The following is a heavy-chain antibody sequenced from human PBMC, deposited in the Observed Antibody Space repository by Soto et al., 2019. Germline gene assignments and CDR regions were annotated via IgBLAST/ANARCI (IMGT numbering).Heavy chain of an antibody. CDR1: GGSLTSYP. CDR2: IIHIHGTT. D-gene: IGHD3-16*01. V-gene: IGHV1-69*01. Sequence: QMEQSGAEVRKPGSSVKVSCKPSGGSLTSYPMAWVRQAPGQGFEWMGGIIHIHGTTEYVQKFQGRVTITVDEYTNRATLEVTGLTSEDTGVYYCARGWGLVSWGQGTLVTVSS. J-gene: IGHJ4*02. CDR3: ARGWGLVS.